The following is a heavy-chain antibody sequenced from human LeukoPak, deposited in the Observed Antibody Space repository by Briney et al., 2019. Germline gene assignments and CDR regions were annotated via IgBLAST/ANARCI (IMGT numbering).Heavy chain of an antibody. CDR3: ARDLGIAASESFDY. Sequence: PGGSLRLSCAASGFTFSTYAMHWVRQAPGKGLEWVAVIWYDGSKKNYADSVKGRFTISRDNSKNTLYLQMNSLRAEDTAVYYCARDLGIAASESFDYWGQGTLVTVSS. CDR1: GFTFSTYA. D-gene: IGHD6-13*01. J-gene: IGHJ4*02. V-gene: IGHV3-33*01. CDR2: IWYDGSKK.